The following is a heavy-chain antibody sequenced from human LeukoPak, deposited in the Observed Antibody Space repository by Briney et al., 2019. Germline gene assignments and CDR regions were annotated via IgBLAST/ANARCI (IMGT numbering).Heavy chain of an antibody. CDR1: GFTFDDYA. Sequence: GGSLRLSCAASGFTFDDYAMHWVRQAPGKGLEWVSGISWNSSSIGYADSVKGRFTISRDNAKNFLYLQMNSLRAEDTALYYCAKDRSSWYMGVGYYYYGMDVWGQGTTVTVSS. CDR3: AKDRSSWYMGVGYYYYGMDV. J-gene: IGHJ6*02. D-gene: IGHD6-13*01. CDR2: ISWNSSSI. V-gene: IGHV3-9*01.